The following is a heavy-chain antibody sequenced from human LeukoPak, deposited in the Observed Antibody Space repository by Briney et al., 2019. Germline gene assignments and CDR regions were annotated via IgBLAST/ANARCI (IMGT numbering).Heavy chain of an antibody. D-gene: IGHD1-1*01. Sequence: PGGALKISFKGSGWRFTSYWIGWVRAMPGKGVEWMGIIYPGDSDNGYSPSFQGQVTISADKSISTAYLQWSSLKASDTAMYYCARPDGTTGFDYWGQGTLVTVSS. CDR2: IYPGDSDN. V-gene: IGHV5-51*01. CDR1: GWRFTSYW. J-gene: IGHJ4*02. CDR3: ARPDGTTGFDY.